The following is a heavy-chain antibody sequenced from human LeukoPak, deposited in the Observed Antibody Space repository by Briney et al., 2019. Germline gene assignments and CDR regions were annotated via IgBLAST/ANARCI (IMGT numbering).Heavy chain of an antibody. V-gene: IGHV1/OR15-1*04. CDR1: GYIFTDYY. CDR2: INPNSGGT. Sequence: ASVKVSCKASGYIFTDYYMHWVRQAPGQELGWMGRINPNSGGTNYAQKFQGRVTMTRDTSISTAYMELSSLRPEDAALYYCAKDVLIRPGILGGDYFDYWGQGTLVTVSS. J-gene: IGHJ4*02. CDR3: AKDVLIRPGILGGDYFDY. D-gene: IGHD3-10*01.